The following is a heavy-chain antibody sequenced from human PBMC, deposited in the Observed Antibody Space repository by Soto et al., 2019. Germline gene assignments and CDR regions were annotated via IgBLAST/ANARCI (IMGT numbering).Heavy chain of an antibody. Sequence: GGSLRLSCAASGFTFSSYSMNWVRQAPGKGLEWVSYISSSSSTIYYADSVKGRFTISRDNAKNSLYLQMNSLRDEDTAVYYCARGPFGRVVRDTADRAPYYYYGMDVWGQGTTVTVSS. CDR1: GFTFSSYS. J-gene: IGHJ6*02. V-gene: IGHV3-48*02. D-gene: IGHD5-18*01. CDR3: ARGPFGRVVRDTADRAPYYYYGMDV. CDR2: ISSSSSTI.